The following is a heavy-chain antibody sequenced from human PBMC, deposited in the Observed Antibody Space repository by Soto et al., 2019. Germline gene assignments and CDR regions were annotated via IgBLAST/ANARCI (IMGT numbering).Heavy chain of an antibody. CDR3: ARDIGSGWYYFAY. Sequence: GGSLRLSCAASGFTFSSYSMNWVRQAPGKGLEWVSYITPSSDTIYYADSVKGRFTISRDNGKNSLYLQMNSLRDEDTAVYYCARDIGSGWYYFAYWGQGNMVTVSS. J-gene: IGHJ4*02. CDR2: ITPSSDTI. V-gene: IGHV3-48*02. CDR1: GFTFSSYS. D-gene: IGHD6-19*01.